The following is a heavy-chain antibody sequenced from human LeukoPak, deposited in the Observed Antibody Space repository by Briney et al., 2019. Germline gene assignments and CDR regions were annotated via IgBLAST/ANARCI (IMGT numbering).Heavy chain of an antibody. Sequence: SVKVSCKASGGTFSSYAISWVRQAPGQGLEWMGGIIPIFGTANYAQKFQGRVTITADESTSTAYMELSSLRSEDTAVYYCARDCYYGSGSYYNAPLGMDVWGKGTTVTVSS. CDR3: ARDCYYGSGSYYNAPLGMDV. V-gene: IGHV1-69*13. D-gene: IGHD3-10*01. J-gene: IGHJ6*04. CDR2: IIPIFGTA. CDR1: GGTFSSYA.